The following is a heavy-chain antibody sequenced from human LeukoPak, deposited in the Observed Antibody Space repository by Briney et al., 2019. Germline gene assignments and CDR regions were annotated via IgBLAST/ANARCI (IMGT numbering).Heavy chain of an antibody. CDR1: GGTFSSYA. CDR2: IIPIFGTA. CDR3: ARIANVPYYYYYMDV. D-gene: IGHD2-21*01. Sequence: SVKVSCKASGGTFSSYAISWVRQTPGQGLEWMGGIIPIFGTANYAQKFQGRVTITADKSTSTAYMELSSLRSEDTAVYYCARIANVPYYYYYMDVWGKGTTVTVSS. J-gene: IGHJ6*03. V-gene: IGHV1-69*06.